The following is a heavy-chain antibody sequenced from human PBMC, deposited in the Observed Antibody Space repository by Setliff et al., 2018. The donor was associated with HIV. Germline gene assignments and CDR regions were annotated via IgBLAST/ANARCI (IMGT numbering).Heavy chain of an antibody. D-gene: IGHD3-22*01. CDR3: ARGGLYYDSSDKGDAFDI. CDR1: GFTFSGSP. CDR2: IKTIADNYAT. Sequence: PGGSLRLSCAASGFTFSGSPIHWVRQASGKGLEWLGRIKTIADNYATAYAASVKGRFTISRENAKNSLYLQMNSLRAGDTAVYYCARGGLYYDSSDKGDAFDIWGQGTMVTVSS. V-gene: IGHV3-73*01. J-gene: IGHJ3*02.